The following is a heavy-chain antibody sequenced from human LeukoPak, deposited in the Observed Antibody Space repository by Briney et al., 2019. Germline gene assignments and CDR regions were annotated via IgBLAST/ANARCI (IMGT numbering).Heavy chain of an antibody. CDR2: IYPTGTT. CDR3: ARHPRPAIHWYFDL. J-gene: IGHJ2*01. CDR1: GDSISNYY. Sequence: SETLSLTCTVSGDSISNYYWSWVRRLPGKGLEWIGYIYPTGTTNYSPSLKGRVTISLDTSKNQLSLNLNSVTAADTAVYYCARHPRPAIHWYFDLWGRGILVTVSS. D-gene: IGHD3-3*01. V-gene: IGHV4-4*09.